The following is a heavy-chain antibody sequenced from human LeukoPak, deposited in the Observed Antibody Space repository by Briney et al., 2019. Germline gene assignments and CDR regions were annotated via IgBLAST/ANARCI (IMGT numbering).Heavy chain of an antibody. D-gene: IGHD3-10*01. CDR1: GDSISSSSYY. J-gene: IGHJ4*02. CDR2: IFYSGTT. Sequence: SETLSLTCSVSGDSISSSSYYWGWIRQPPGKGLEWIGTIFYSGTTYYNPSLKSQDPMSVDTSNNQFSLKLTSVTAADTAVYYCARTRYYHNSRNYGAPYYFDYWGQGTLVTVS. CDR3: ARTRYYHNSRNYGAPYYFDY. V-gene: IGHV4-39*01.